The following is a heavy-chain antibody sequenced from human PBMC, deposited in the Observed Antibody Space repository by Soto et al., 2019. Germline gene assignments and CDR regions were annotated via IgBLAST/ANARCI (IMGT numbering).Heavy chain of an antibody. J-gene: IGHJ4*02. CDR3: TTDRSYYYDSSGYYHDY. Sequence: GESLKISCKGSGYSFTSYWIGWVRQMPGKGLEWMGIIYPGDSDTRYSPSFQGQVTISADKSISTAYLQMNSLKTEDTAVYYCTTDRSYYYDSSGYYHDYWGQGTLVTVSS. D-gene: IGHD3-22*01. V-gene: IGHV5-51*01. CDR1: GYSFTSYW. CDR2: IYPGDSDT.